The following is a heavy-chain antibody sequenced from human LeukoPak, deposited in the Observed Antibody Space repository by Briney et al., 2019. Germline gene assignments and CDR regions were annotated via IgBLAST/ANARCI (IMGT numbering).Heavy chain of an antibody. V-gene: IGHV1-69*13. CDR3: ARELGYDAFDI. J-gene: IGHJ3*02. D-gene: IGHD7-27*01. CDR1: GGTFSSYA. CDR2: IIPIFGTA. Sequence: ASVKVSSKASGGTFSSYAISWVRQAPGQGLEWMGGIIPIFGTANYAQKFQGRVAITADESTSTAYMELSSLRSEDTAVYYCARELGYDAFDIWGQGTMVTVSS.